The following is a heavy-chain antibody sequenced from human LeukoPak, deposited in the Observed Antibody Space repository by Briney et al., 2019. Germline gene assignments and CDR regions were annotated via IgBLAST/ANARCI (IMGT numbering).Heavy chain of an antibody. Sequence: GGTLRLTCAASGCTFSSYWMSWVRQPPGKGLEWVANIKEDGSENYYVDSVKGRFTISRDNAKNSLSLQMNSLRAEDTAVYYCARDRPGGSYDYWGQGTLVTVSS. D-gene: IGHD1-26*01. CDR2: IKEDGSEN. CDR1: GCTFSSYW. J-gene: IGHJ4*02. V-gene: IGHV3-7*05. CDR3: ARDRPGGSYDY.